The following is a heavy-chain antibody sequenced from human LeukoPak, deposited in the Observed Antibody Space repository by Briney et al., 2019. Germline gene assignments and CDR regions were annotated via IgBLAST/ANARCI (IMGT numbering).Heavy chain of an antibody. D-gene: IGHD5-18*01. Sequence: PGRSRRLSCAASGFTFSSYGMHWVRQAPGKGLEWVAVIRYDGSNKYYADSVKGRFTISRDNSKNTLYLQMNSLRAEDTAVYYCARDSDTAMAPGYWGQGTLVTVSS. J-gene: IGHJ4*02. V-gene: IGHV3-33*01. CDR1: GFTFSSYG. CDR3: ARDSDTAMAPGY. CDR2: IRYDGSNK.